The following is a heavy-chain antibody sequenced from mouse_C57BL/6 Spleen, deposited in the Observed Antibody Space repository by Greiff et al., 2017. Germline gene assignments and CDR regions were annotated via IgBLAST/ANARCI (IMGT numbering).Heavy chain of an antibody. CDR2: IYPGDGDP. Sequence: VQLQQSGPELVKPGASVKISCKASGYAFSSSWMNWVKQRPGKGLEWIGRIYPGDGDPNYNGKFKGKATLTADKSSSPAYMQLSSLTSEDSAVYFCARENWDWYFDVWGTGTTVTVSS. CDR1: GYAFSSSW. J-gene: IGHJ1*03. CDR3: ARENWDWYFDV. D-gene: IGHD4-1*01. V-gene: IGHV1-82*01.